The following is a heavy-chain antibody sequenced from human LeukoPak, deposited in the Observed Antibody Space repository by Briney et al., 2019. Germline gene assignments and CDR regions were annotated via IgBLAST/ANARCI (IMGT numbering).Heavy chain of an antibody. CDR1: GFTFGDYA. CDR2: IRSKAYGGTK. D-gene: IGHD6-13*01. J-gene: IGHJ6*02. CDR3: TRVGSYTAAGTRNGMDV. V-gene: IGHV3-49*04. Sequence: GGSLRLSCTASGFTFGDYAMSWVRQAPGKGLEWVGFIRSKAYGGTKEYAASVKGRFTISRDDSKSIAYLQMNSLKTEDTAVYYCTRVGSYTAAGTRNGMDVWGQGTTVTVSS.